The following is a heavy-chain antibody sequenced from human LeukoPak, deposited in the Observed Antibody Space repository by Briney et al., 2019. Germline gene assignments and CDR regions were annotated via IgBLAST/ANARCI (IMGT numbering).Heavy chain of an antibody. Sequence: GGSLRLSCTVSGFSLSSCSMNWFRQAPGKGLEWVAYISASGANIYYVDSVMGRFTVSRDNPQSSLFLQMNSPRAEDTAVYYCARVKGTYFLYGGQGALVTVSS. V-gene: IGHV3-48*01. D-gene: IGHD1-1*01. CDR2: ISASGANI. CDR1: GFSLSSCS. CDR3: ARVKGTYFLY. J-gene: IGHJ4*02.